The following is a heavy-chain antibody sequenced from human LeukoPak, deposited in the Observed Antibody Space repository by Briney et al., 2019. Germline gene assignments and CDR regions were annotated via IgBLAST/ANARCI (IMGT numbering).Heavy chain of an antibody. J-gene: IGHJ5*02. CDR2: ISRTGSTI. D-gene: IGHD4-17*01. CDR1: GFTFSSYT. V-gene: IGHV3-48*04. Sequence: GGSLRLSCAASGFTFSSYTMNWVRQAPGKGLEWVSYISRTGSTIYYADSVKGRFTISRDNAKNSLYLQMNSLRAEDTAVYYCARDARPYGDHAHWFDPWGQGTLVTVSS. CDR3: ARDARPYGDHAHWFDP.